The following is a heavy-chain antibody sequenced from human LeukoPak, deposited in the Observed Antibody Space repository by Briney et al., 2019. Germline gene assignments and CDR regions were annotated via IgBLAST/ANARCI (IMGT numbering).Heavy chain of an antibody. Sequence: HPGGSLRLSCAASGFTFSTSVMSWVRQAPGKGPEWVSSIGVSGDTTEYVDSVKGRFTISRDNFKNTLYLQMNSLRGEDTAVYYCARWERFDPWGQGTLVSVSS. J-gene: IGHJ5*02. D-gene: IGHD1-26*01. CDR2: IGVSGDTT. CDR3: ARWERFDP. V-gene: IGHV3-23*01. CDR1: GFTFSTSV.